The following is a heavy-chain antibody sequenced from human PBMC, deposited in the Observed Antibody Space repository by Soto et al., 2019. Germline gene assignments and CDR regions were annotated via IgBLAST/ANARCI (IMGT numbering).Heavy chain of an antibody. CDR2: IWHDGGAK. CDR3: ARDPGRDSPIDY. Sequence: QVQLVESGGGVVQPGRSLRLSCTASGFTLSDYGMHWVRQAPGKGLEWVAVIWHDGGAKYYADSVTGRFTISRDNSKNTVHLQLDSLGAEDTALYYCARDPGRDSPIDYWGQGTLVTVSS. V-gene: IGHV3-33*01. J-gene: IGHJ4*02. CDR1: GFTLSDYG. D-gene: IGHD3-22*01.